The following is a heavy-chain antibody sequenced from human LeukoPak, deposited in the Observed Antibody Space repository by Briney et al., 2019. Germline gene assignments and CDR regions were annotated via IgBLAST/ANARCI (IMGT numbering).Heavy chain of an antibody. CDR1: GFTFSSYW. D-gene: IGHD6-19*01. J-gene: IGHJ4*02. Sequence: GGSLRLSCAASGFTFSSYWMSWVRQAPGKGLEWVANIKQDGSERYYVDSVKGRFTISRDNAKNSLYLQMNSLRAEDTAVYYCAKDRRSSGWEIDYWGQGTLVTVSS. V-gene: IGHV3-7*03. CDR3: AKDRRSSGWEIDY. CDR2: IKQDGSER.